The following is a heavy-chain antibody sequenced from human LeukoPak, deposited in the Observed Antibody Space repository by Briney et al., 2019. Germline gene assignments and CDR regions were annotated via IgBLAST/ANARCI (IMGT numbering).Heavy chain of an antibody. Sequence: SETLSLTCAVYGGSFSGYYWSWIRQPPGKGLEWIGEINHSGSTNYNPSLKSRVTISVDTSKDQFSLKLSSVTAADTAVYYCARESVNDYWGQGTLVTVSS. J-gene: IGHJ4*02. V-gene: IGHV4-34*01. CDR2: INHSGST. D-gene: IGHD5/OR15-5a*01. CDR1: GGSFSGYY. CDR3: ARESVNDY.